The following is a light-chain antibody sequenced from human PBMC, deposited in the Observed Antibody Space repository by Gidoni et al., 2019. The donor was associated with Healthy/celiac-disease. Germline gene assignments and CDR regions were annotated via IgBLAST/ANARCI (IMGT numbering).Light chain of an antibody. CDR3: CSYAGSYTLV. Sequence: QSALTQPRSVSGSPGQSVTISCTGTSSDGGGYNYVSWYQQHPGKAPKLMIYDVSKRPSAVPDRFSGSKSGNTASLTISGLQAEDEADYYCCSYAGSYTLVFGGGTKLTVL. CDR2: DVS. V-gene: IGLV2-11*01. J-gene: IGLJ2*01. CDR1: SSDGGGYNY.